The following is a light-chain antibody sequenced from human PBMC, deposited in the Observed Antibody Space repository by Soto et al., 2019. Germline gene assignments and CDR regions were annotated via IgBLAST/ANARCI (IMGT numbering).Light chain of an antibody. Sequence: DIQMTQSPSTLSASVGDRVTITCRPSRTISSCLAWYQQKPGKAPKLLIYDASNLEGGVPSRFSGSGSGAEFTLTISSLQPDDFATYYCQQYSSYSPYTFGQGTKLEIK. CDR1: RTISSC. CDR3: QQYSSYSPYT. V-gene: IGKV1-5*01. CDR2: DAS. J-gene: IGKJ2*01.